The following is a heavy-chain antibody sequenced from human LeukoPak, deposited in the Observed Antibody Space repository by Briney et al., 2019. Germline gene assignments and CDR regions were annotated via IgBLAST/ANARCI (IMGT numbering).Heavy chain of an antibody. D-gene: IGHD2-2*02. V-gene: IGHV3-20*04. CDR1: GLTFDDYG. CDR2: INWNGGST. Sequence: GSLRLSCAASGLTFDDYGMSWVRQAPGKGLEWVSGINWNGGSTGYADSVKGRFTISRDNAKNSLYLQMNSLRAEDTALYYCARATCSSTSCYRNYYYYYMDVWGKGTTVTVSS. CDR3: ARATCSSTSCYRNYYYYYMDV. J-gene: IGHJ6*03.